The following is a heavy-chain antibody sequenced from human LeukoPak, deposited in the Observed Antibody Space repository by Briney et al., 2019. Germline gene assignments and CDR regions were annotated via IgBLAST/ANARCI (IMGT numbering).Heavy chain of an antibody. V-gene: IGHV4-30-2*01. J-gene: IGHJ4*02. CDR3: ARDGLNYYGSGSHRGNDY. Sequence: SQTLSLTCAVSGGSISSGGYSWSWIRQPPGKGLEWIGEINHSGSTNYNPSLKSRVTISVDTSKNQFSLKLSSVTAADTAVYYCARDGLNYYGSGSHRGNDYWGQGTLVAVSS. CDR1: GGSISSGGYS. CDR2: INHSGST. D-gene: IGHD3-10*01.